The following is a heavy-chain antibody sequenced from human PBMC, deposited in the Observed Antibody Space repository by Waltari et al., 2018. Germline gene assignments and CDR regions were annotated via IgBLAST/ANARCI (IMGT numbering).Heavy chain of an antibody. J-gene: IGHJ4*02. V-gene: IGHV3-23*01. CDR2: VCDSGRCT. CDR1: GFIFRSDA. Sequence: EVQLLESGGGLVEPGGSLRLSCAASGFIFRSDALGWVRQAPGKGLECVSGVCDSGRCTYYADSVKGRFSISRDNSNNTVFLQINSLRAEDTAVYFCATAYSNSCFNHWGQGTLVTVSS. CDR3: ATAYSNSCFNH. D-gene: IGHD5-18*01.